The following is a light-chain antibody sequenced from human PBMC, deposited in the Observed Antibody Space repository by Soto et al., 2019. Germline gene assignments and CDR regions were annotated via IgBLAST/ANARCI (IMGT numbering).Light chain of an antibody. V-gene: IGLV2-14*01. CDR3: ISYTGSRASCV. CDR1: SSDVGGYYY. J-gene: IGLJ1*01. CDR2: EVT. Sequence: QSALTQPASVSGSPGQSITISCTGTSSDVGGYYYVSWYQHHPGKAPKLMIYEVTNRPSGVSSRFSGSNSGNTASLIISGLQAEDEADYYCISYTGSRASCVFGTGTKVTVL.